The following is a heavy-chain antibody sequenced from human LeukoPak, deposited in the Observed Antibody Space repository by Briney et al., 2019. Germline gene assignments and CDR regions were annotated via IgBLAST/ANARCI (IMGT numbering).Heavy chain of an antibody. Sequence: SVKVSCKASGYTFTGYYMHWVRQAPGQGLEWMGGIIPIFGTANYAQKFQGRVTITADESTSTAYMELSSLRSEDTAVYYCARRYYDFWSGYYPKYYYYGMDVWGQGTTVTVSS. V-gene: IGHV1-69*13. J-gene: IGHJ6*02. CDR2: IIPIFGTA. CDR3: ARRYYDFWSGYYPKYYYYGMDV. D-gene: IGHD3-3*01. CDR1: GYTFTGYY.